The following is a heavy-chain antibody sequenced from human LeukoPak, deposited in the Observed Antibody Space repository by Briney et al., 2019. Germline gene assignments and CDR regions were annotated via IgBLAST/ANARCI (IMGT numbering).Heavy chain of an antibody. D-gene: IGHD5-24*01. V-gene: IGHV1-18*01. J-gene: IGHJ6*03. Sequence: GASVKVSCKASGYTFTSYGISWVRQAPGQGLEWMGWISAYNGNTNYAQKLQGRVTMTTDTSTSTAYMELRSLRSDDTAVYYCARGERWLQLGGYYYMDVWGKGTTVTISS. CDR2: ISAYNGNT. CDR1: GYTFTSYG. CDR3: ARGERWLQLGGYYYMDV.